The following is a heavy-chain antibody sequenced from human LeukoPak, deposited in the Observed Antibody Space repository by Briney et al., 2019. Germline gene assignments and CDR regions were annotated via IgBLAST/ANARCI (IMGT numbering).Heavy chain of an antibody. CDR1: GYTFTSYG. CDR3: AKGPLGAYYDILTGYAPFDP. D-gene: IGHD3-9*01. Sequence: ASVKVSCKASGYTFTSYGISWVRQAPGQGLEWMGWISAYNGNTNYAQKLQGRVTMTTDTSTSTAYMELRSLRSDDTAVYYCAKGPLGAYYDILTGYAPFDPWGQGTLVTVSS. CDR2: ISAYNGNT. J-gene: IGHJ5*02. V-gene: IGHV1-18*01.